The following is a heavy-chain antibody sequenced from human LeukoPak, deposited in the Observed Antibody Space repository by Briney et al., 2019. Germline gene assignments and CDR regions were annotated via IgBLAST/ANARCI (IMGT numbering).Heavy chain of an antibody. CDR3: ARAGEYDSSWYYFDY. J-gene: IGHJ4*02. V-gene: IGHV3-23*01. CDR2: ISGSGGST. CDR1: GFTFSSYA. Sequence: PGGSLRLSCAASGFTFSSYAMSWVRQAPGKGLEWVSAISGSGGSTYYADSVKGRFTISRDNSKNTLYLQMNSLRAEDTAVYYCARAGEYDSSWYYFDYWGQGTLVTVSS. D-gene: IGHD6-13*01.